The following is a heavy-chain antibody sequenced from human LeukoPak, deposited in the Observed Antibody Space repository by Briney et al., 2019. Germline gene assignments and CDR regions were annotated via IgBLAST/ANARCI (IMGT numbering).Heavy chain of an antibody. CDR2: ISAYNGNT. J-gene: IGHJ5*02. V-gene: IGHV1-18*04. Sequence: ASVKVSYKASGYTFTSYGISWVRQAPGQGLEWMGWISAYNGNTNYAQKLQGRVTMTTDTSTSTAYMELRSLRSDDTAVYYCARVGDGSGSYYEDWFDPWGQGTLVTVSS. D-gene: IGHD3-10*01. CDR1: GYTFTSYG. CDR3: ARVGDGSGSYYEDWFDP.